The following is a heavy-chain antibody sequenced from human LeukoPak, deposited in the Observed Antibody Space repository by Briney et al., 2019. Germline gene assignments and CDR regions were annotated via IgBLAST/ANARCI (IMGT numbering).Heavy chain of an antibody. Sequence: GGSLRLSCAASGFTFSSYGMHWVRQAPGKGLEWVAVIWYDGSNKYYADSVKGRFTISRDNSKNTLYLQMNSLRAEGTAVYYCAKGEYYYDSSGYKAEYFQHWGQGTLVTVSS. CDR2: IWYDGSNK. J-gene: IGHJ1*01. V-gene: IGHV3-33*06. D-gene: IGHD3-22*01. CDR3: AKGEYYYDSSGYKAEYFQH. CDR1: GFTFSSYG.